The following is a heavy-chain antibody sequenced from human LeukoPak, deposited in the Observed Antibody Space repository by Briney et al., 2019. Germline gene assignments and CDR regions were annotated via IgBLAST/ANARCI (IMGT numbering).Heavy chain of an antibody. CDR2: ISGSGGST. V-gene: IGHV3-23*01. D-gene: IGHD3-22*01. CDR1: GFTFSSYA. J-gene: IGHJ4*02. CDR3: AKDLKDYYDSSGYYYAFGY. Sequence: GGSLRLSCAASGFTFSSYAMSWVRQAPGKGLEWVSAISGSGGSTHYADSVKGRFTISRDNSKNTLYLQMNSLRAEDTAVYYCAKDLKDYYDSSGYYYAFGYWGQGTLVTVSS.